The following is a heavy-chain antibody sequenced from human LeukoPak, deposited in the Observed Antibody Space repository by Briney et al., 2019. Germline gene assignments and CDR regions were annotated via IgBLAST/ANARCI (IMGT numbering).Heavy chain of an antibody. D-gene: IGHD4-17*01. CDR2: FDPEDGET. CDR3: ATMTTSYYYYYGMDV. Sequence: ASVKVSCKVSGYTLTELSMHWVRQDPGKRLEWMGGFDPEDGETIYAQKFQRRVTMTEDTSTDTAYMELSSLRSEDTAVYYCATMTTSYYYYYGMDVWGQGTTVTVSS. J-gene: IGHJ6*02. V-gene: IGHV1-24*01. CDR1: GYTLTELS.